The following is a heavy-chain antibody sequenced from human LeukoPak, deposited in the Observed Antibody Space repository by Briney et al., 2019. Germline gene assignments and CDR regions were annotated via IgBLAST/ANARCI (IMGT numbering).Heavy chain of an antibody. D-gene: IGHD2-15*01. J-gene: IGHJ4*02. CDR2: IIPILGIA. Sequence: SVKVSCKASGGTSSSYAISWVRQAPGQGLEWMGRIIPILGIANYAQKFQGRVTITADKSTSTAYMELSSLRSEDTAVYYCARVGYCSGGSCYSFDYWGQGTLVTVSS. V-gene: IGHV1-69*04. CDR3: ARVGYCSGGSCYSFDY. CDR1: GGTSSSYA.